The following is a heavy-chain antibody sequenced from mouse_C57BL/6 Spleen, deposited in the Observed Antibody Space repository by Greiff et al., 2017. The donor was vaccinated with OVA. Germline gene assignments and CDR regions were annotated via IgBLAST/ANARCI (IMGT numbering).Heavy chain of an antibody. J-gene: IGHJ4*01. D-gene: IGHD3-2*02. CDR3: ARGDHSSGYVDYAMDY. Sequence: QVQLQQPGTELVKPGASVKLSCKASGYTFTSYWMHWVKQRPGQGLEWIGNINPSNGGTNYNEKFKSKATLTVDKSSSTAYMQLSSLTSEDSAVYYCARGDHSSGYVDYAMDYWGQGTSVTVSS. CDR2: INPSNGGT. CDR1: GYTFTSYW. V-gene: IGHV1-53*01.